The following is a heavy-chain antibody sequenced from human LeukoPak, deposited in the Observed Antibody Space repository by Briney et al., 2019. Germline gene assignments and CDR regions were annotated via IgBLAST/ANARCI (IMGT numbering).Heavy chain of an antibody. D-gene: IGHD5-18*01. CDR1: GDTVSSYSAA. Sequence: SQTLSLICALSGDTVSSYSAAWNWLRQSPSRGLEWLGRTYYRSKWYNDYAEAVKSRISIHPDTSKNQFSLQLTSVTPEDTAVYYCARVEGYSYGYGPFDYWGQGTLVTVSS. J-gene: IGHJ4*02. V-gene: IGHV6-1*01. CDR2: TYYRSKWYN. CDR3: ARVEGYSYGYGPFDY.